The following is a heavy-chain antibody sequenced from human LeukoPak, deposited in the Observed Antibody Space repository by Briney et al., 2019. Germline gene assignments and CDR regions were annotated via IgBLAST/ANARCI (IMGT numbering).Heavy chain of an antibody. D-gene: IGHD3-22*01. V-gene: IGHV4-38-2*02. CDR3: ARSSESYDSSGYYSYYFDY. Sequence: PSETLSLTCTVSGYSITNGYYWGWIRQPPGKGLEWIGFIYYSGSTHYKPSLKSRGTISVDTSKNQYSLKLSSVTAADTAVYYCARSSESYDSSGYYSYYFDYWGQGTLVTVSS. J-gene: IGHJ4*02. CDR2: IYYSGST. CDR1: GYSITNGYY.